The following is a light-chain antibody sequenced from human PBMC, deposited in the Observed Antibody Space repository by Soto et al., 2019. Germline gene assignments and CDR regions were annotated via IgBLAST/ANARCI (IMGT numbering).Light chain of an antibody. V-gene: IGKV3D-20*02. Sequence: QSPATLSLSPGERATLSCRASQSIPSNYLAWYQQKPGQAPRLLIYDASSRATGIPDRFSGSGSGTDFTLTISRLEPEDFAVYYCQQYSNWPYTFGQGTKVDIK. CDR1: QSIPSNY. J-gene: IGKJ2*01. CDR2: DAS. CDR3: QQYSNWPYT.